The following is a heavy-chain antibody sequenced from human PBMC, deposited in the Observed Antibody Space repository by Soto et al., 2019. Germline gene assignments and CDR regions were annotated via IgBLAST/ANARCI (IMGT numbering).Heavy chain of an antibody. CDR3: GRVARGVIYFDY. V-gene: IGHV4-30-4*01. CDR1: GGSISSGDYY. CDR2: IYYSGST. Sequence: PSETLSLTCTVSGGSISSGDYYWSWIRQPPGKGLEWIGYIYYSGSTYYNPSLKSRVTISVDTSKNQFSLKLSPVTAADTAVYYCGRVARGVIYFDYWGQGTLVTVSS. J-gene: IGHJ4*02. D-gene: IGHD3-10*01.